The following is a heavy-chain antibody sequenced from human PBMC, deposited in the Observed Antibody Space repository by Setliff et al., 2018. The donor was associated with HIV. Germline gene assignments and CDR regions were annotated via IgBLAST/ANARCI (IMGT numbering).Heavy chain of an antibody. D-gene: IGHD3-22*01. CDR2: FDPQDGKT. CDR3: ARGGGSSYLYHSRGSEYFQY. CDR1: GYTLTEVS. Sequence: ASVKVSCKISGYTLTEVSMHWVRQAPGKGLEWMGYFDPQDGKTIYAHKFQGRVTMTRDTSISTAYMELSSLTPEDTAVYYCARGGGSSYLYHSRGSEYFQYWGQGALVTVSS. V-gene: IGHV1-24*01. J-gene: IGHJ1*01.